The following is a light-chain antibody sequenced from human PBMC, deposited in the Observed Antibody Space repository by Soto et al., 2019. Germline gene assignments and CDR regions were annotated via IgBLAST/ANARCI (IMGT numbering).Light chain of an antibody. CDR2: DIS. J-gene: IGKJ3*01. CDR3: HQRATWPPLIT. V-gene: IGKV3-11*01. CDR1: QSVTTN. Sequence: EIVLTQSPATLSLSPGERATLSCRTSQSVTTNFAWCQQKPGQAPRLLIYDISNRATGIPDRFSGSGSGTDFTLTISSLEPEDFAVYYCHQRATWPPLITVGPGTKVEIK.